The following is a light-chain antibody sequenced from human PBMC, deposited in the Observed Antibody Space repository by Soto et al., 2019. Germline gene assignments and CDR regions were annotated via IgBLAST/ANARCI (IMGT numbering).Light chain of an antibody. CDR3: QKYDSAPLT. V-gene: IGKV1-27*01. J-gene: IGKJ4*01. CDR2: AAS. Sequence: DVQMTQSPSSLSASVGDRVTITRRASQGISNYLTWHQQKPGKVPKVLIYAASTLQSGVPSRFSGSRSGSDFTLTISDLQPEDVATYYCQKYDSAPLTFGGGTKVDIK. CDR1: QGISNY.